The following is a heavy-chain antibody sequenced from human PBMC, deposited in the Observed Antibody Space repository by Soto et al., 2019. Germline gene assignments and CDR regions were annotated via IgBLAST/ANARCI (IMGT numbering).Heavy chain of an antibody. CDR2: INHSGST. D-gene: IGHD4-17*01. V-gene: IGHV4-34*01. J-gene: IGHJ4*02. CDR3: ARGGDGDYFRGFDY. CDR1: GGSFSGYY. Sequence: SETLSLTCAVYGGSFSGYYWSWIRQPPGKGLEWIGEINHSGSTNYSPSLKSRVTISVDTSKNQFSLKLSSVTAADTAVYYCARGGDGDYFRGFDYWGQGTLVTVSS.